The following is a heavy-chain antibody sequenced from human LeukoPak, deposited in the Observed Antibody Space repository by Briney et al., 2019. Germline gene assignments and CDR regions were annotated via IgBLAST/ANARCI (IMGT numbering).Heavy chain of an antibody. CDR2: IKQDGSEK. J-gene: IGHJ5*02. V-gene: IGHV3-7*01. CDR1: GFTFISYW. Sequence: TGGSLRLSCGASGFTFISYWMSWVRQAPGRGLEWAANIKQDGSEKDYVDSVKGRFTISRDNAKNSLYLQMTNLRAEDTAIYYCAKLGGTARFDPWGQGTLVTVSS. CDR3: AKLGGTARFDP. D-gene: IGHD1-7*01.